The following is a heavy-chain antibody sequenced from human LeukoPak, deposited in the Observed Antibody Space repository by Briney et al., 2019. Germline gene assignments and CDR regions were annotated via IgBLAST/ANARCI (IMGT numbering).Heavy chain of an antibody. J-gene: IGHJ4*02. CDR1: GYFFTTYW. CDR3: ARHGPDSSGLLDY. CDR2: IYPGDSDT. Sequence: LGESLKISCKGSGYFFTTYWIGWVRQMPGKGLELMGIIYPGDSDTRYSPSFQGQVTISADKSISTAYLQWSSLKASDTAMYYCARHGPDSSGLLDYWGQGTLVTVSS. D-gene: IGHD3-22*01. V-gene: IGHV5-51*01.